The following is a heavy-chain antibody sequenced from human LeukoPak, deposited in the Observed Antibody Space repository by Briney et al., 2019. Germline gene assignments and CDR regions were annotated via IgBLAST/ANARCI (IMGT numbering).Heavy chain of an antibody. CDR2: IDSDGSST. V-gene: IGHV3-74*01. D-gene: IGHD3-22*01. Sequence: GGFLRLSCAASGFTFRTYWMHWVRQVPGKGLVWVSRIDSDGSSTSYADPVKGRFTISRDNAKNTLYLQMNSLRAEDTAVYYCARDYYDSGGYYYGYDYWGQGTLVTVSS. CDR3: ARDYYDSGGYYYGYDY. CDR1: GFTFRTYW. J-gene: IGHJ4*02.